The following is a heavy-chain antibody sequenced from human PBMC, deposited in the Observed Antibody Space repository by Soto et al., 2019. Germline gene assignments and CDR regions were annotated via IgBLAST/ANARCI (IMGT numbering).Heavy chain of an antibody. J-gene: IGHJ4*02. CDR3: ASHYSRLERRDY. D-gene: IGHD1-1*01. V-gene: IGHV4-39*01. CDR2: VYYTGIT. CDR1: GGSISSSSYY. Sequence: QLQLQESGPGLVKPSETLSLICTVSGGSISSSSYYWGWIRQPPGKGLEWIGSVYYTGITYYNPSLKSRVTIYVDASKNQFSLKLNSVTAGDAAVYYYASHYSRLERRDYWGQGTLVTV.